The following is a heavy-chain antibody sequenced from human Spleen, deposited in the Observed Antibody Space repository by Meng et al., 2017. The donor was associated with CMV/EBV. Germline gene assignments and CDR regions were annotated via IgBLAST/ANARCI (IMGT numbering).Heavy chain of an antibody. CDR3: ATDLSTLMIVDY. CDR1: GFTFNNYP. J-gene: IGHJ4*02. CDR2: ISASSSYI. V-gene: IGHV3-21*01. Sequence: GESLKISCAASGFTFNNYPMQWVRQAPGKGLEWVSSISASSSYIFYADSVKGRFTISRDNAKNSLYLQMNSLRAEDTALYYCATDLSTLMIVDYWGRGTLVTVSS. D-gene: IGHD3-22*01.